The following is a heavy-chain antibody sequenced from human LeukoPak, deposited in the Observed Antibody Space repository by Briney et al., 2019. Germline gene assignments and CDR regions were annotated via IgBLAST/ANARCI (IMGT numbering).Heavy chain of an antibody. V-gene: IGHV3-48*04. D-gene: IGHD2-2*02. J-gene: IGHJ6*03. CDR2: ISSSGSTI. Sequence: GGSLRLSCAASGFTFSTYSMNWVRQAPGKGLEWVSYISSSGSTIYYADSVKGRFTISRDNAKNSLYLQMNSLRAEDTAVYYCARLNSGSACSSTSCYTPYYYYYMDVWGKGTTVTVSS. CDR1: GFTFSTYS. CDR3: ARLNSGSACSSTSCYTPYYYYYMDV.